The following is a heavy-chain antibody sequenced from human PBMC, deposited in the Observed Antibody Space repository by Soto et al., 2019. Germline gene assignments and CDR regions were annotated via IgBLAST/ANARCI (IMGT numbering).Heavy chain of an antibody. CDR3: ARVPYDSSGYYLTLNYFDY. Sequence: PGGSLRLSCAASGFTFSSYSMNWVRQAPGKGLEWVSSISSSSSYIYYADSVKGRFTISRDNAKNSLYPQMNSLRAEDTAVYYCARVPYDSSGYYLTLNYFDYWGQGTLVTVSS. V-gene: IGHV3-21*01. D-gene: IGHD3-22*01. CDR1: GFTFSSYS. CDR2: ISSSSSYI. J-gene: IGHJ4*02.